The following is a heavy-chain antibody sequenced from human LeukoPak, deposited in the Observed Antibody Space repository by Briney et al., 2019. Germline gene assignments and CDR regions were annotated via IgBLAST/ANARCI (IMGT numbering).Heavy chain of an antibody. J-gene: IGHJ4*02. Sequence: PGGSLRLSCAASGFTFSSYAMHWVRQAPGKGLEWVAVISYDGSNKYYADSVKGRFTISRDNSKNTLYLQMNSLRAEDTAVYYCARDSLDYYDSSGYYFDYWGQGTLVTVSS. CDR1: GFTFSSYA. V-gene: IGHV3-30-3*01. CDR3: ARDSLDYYDSSGYYFDY. D-gene: IGHD3-22*01. CDR2: ISYDGSNK.